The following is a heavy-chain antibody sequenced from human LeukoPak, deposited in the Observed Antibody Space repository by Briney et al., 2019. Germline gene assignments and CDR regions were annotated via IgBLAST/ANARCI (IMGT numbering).Heavy chain of an antibody. V-gene: IGHV1-24*01. CDR2: FDPEDGET. J-gene: IGHJ4*02. D-gene: IGHD5-18*01. Sequence: ASVKVSCKVSGYTLTELSMHWVRQAPGKGLEWMGGFDPEDGETIYAQKFQGRVTVTEDTSTDTAYMELSSLRSEDTAVYYCATVLYSYGAAFDYWGQGTLVTVSS. CDR3: ATVLYSYGAAFDY. CDR1: GYTLTELS.